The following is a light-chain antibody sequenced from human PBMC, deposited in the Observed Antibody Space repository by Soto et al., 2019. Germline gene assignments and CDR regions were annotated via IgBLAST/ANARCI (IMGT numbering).Light chain of an antibody. Sequence: QSVLQQPPSVSGAPGPRVTISCTGSSSNIGAGYDVHWYQQLPGTAPKLLIYGNSNRPSGVPDRFSGSKSGTSASLAITGLQAEDEADYYCQSYDSSLSAVVFGGGTKLTVL. CDR2: GNS. V-gene: IGLV1-40*01. CDR1: SSNIGAGYD. J-gene: IGLJ2*01. CDR3: QSYDSSLSAVV.